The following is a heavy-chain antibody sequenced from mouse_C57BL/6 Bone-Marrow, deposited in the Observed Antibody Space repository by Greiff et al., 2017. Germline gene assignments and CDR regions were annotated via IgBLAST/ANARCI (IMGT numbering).Heavy chain of an antibody. CDR3: ARDGGTTGFDY. V-gene: IGHV7-1*01. CDR2: SRNKANDYTT. J-gene: IGHJ2*01. CDR1: GFTFSDFY. Sequence: EVHLVESGGGLVQSGRSLRLSCATSGFTFSDFYMEWVRQAPGKGLEWIAASRNKANDYTTEYSASVKGRFIVSRDTSQSILYLQMNALRAEDTAIYYCARDGGTTGFDYWGQGTTLTVSA. D-gene: IGHD2-14*01.